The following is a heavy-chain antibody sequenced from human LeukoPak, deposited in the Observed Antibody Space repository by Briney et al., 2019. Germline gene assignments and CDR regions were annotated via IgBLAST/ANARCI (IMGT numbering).Heavy chain of an antibody. V-gene: IGHV1-18*01. CDR1: GYTLTSYG. CDR3: ARDWGSGSYYPDY. Sequence: ASVTVSCMASGYTLTSYGISWVRQAPEQGREWMGWISAYNSNTNYAQKLQGRVTMTTDTSTSTAYMELRSLGSDDTAVYYCARDWGSGSYYPDYWGQGTLVTVSS. CDR2: ISAYNSNT. D-gene: IGHD3-10*01. J-gene: IGHJ4*02.